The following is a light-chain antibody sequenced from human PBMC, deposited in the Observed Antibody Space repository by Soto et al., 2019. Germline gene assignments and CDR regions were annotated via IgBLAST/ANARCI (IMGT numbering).Light chain of an antibody. CDR2: DAS. Sequence: DIVFPQSPATLSLSPGERATLSCSASQSVSSYLAWYQQKRGQSLRLLIYDASNRATGIPARFSGSGSGTDFTLSISSLEPEDFAVYYCQQRSNWWTFGQGTKVDIK. J-gene: IGKJ1*01. V-gene: IGKV3-11*01. CDR1: QSVSSY. CDR3: QQRSNWWT.